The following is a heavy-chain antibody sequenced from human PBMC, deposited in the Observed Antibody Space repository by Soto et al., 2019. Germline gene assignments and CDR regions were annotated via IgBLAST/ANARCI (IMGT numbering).Heavy chain of an antibody. J-gene: IGHJ4*02. Sequence: QVQLQESCPGLVKPSQTLSLTCTVSGGSISSGGYYWRWIRQHPGKGLEWIGYIYYSGSTYYNPSLKSRVTIAVDTAKNQVSLKLSSVTAADTAVYYCARVSSYGYFDYWGQGTLVTVSS. D-gene: IGHD6-13*01. CDR1: GGSISSGGYY. CDR2: IYYSGST. CDR3: ARVSSYGYFDY. V-gene: IGHV4-31*03.